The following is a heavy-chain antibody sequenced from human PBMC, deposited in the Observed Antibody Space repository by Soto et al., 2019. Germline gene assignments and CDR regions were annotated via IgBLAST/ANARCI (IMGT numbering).Heavy chain of an antibody. Sequence: QVQLVQSGAEVKKPGSSVKVSCKASGGTFSSYAISWVRQAPGQGLEWMGGIIPIFGTANYAQKFQGRVTITADESTSTAYMELSSLSSEDTAVYYCARDALEVVPAALYYYYYGMDVWGQGTTVTVSS. CDR1: GGTFSSYA. J-gene: IGHJ6*02. D-gene: IGHD2-2*01. CDR3: ARDALEVVPAALYYYYYGMDV. CDR2: IIPIFGTA. V-gene: IGHV1-69*01.